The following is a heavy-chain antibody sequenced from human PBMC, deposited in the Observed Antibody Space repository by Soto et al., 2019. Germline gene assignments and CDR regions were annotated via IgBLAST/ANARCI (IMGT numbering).Heavy chain of an antibody. J-gene: IGHJ4*02. D-gene: IGHD2-15*01. CDR1: GGSVSSGSYY. Sequence: SETLSLTCTVSGGSVSSGSYYWSWIRQPPGKGLEWIGYIYYSGSTNYNPSLKSRVTISVDTSKNQFSLKLSSVTAADTAVYYCARHDVVPYYFDYWGQGTLVTVSS. V-gene: IGHV4-61*01. CDR2: IYYSGST. CDR3: ARHDVVPYYFDY.